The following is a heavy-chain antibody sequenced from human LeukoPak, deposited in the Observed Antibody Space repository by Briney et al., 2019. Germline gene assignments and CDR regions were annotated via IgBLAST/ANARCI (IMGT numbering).Heavy chain of an antibody. CDR3: AKLVLLWFGESKYYFDY. V-gene: IGHV3-23*01. D-gene: IGHD3-10*01. Sequence: GGSLRLSWAASGFTFSSYAMSWVRQAPGKGLEWVSAISGSGGSTYYADSVKGRFTISRDNSKNTLYLQMNSLRAEDTAVYYCAKLVLLWFGESKYYFDYWGQGTLVTVSS. CDR1: GFTFSSYA. CDR2: ISGSGGST. J-gene: IGHJ4*02.